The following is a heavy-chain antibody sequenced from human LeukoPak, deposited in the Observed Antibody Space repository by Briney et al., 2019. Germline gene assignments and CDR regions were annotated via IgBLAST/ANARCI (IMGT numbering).Heavy chain of an antibody. CDR2: ISSSSSYL. CDR1: GFTFSSYS. Sequence: GGSLRLSCAASGFTFSSYSMNWVRQAPGKGLEWASSISSSSSYLYYADSVKGRFTISRDNAKNSLYLQMNSLRAEDTAFYYCARDFPRDNDAFDIWGQGTMVTVSS. CDR3: ARDFPRDNDAFDI. V-gene: IGHV3-21*01. J-gene: IGHJ3*02.